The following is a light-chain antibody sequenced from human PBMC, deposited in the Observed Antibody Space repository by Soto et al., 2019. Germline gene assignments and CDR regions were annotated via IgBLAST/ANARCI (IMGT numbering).Light chain of an antibody. CDR2: YDD. J-gene: IGLJ3*02. CDR3: AAWDDSLNGWV. CDR1: RSNIGDNA. Sequence: QSVLTQPPSLSEAPRQRVTISCSGSRSNIGDNAVNWYQQFPGKAPKLLIYYDDLLPSGVSDRFSGSKSGTSASLAISGLQSEDEADYYCAAWDDSLNGWVFGGGTKLTVL. V-gene: IGLV1-36*01.